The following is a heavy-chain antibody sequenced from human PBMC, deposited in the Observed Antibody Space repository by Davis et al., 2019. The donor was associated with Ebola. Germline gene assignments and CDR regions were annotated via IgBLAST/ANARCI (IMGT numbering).Heavy chain of an antibody. Sequence: PGGSLRLSCAASGFTFSTYSMSWVRQAPGKGLEWVSSISSDSDYIYYADSAKGRFTISRDNAKNSLYLQMNSLRAEDTAVYYCARDLGITMVRGVIHYYYYGMDVWGKGTTVTVSS. CDR3: ARDLGITMVRGVIHYYYYGMDV. D-gene: IGHD3-10*01. V-gene: IGHV3-21*01. CDR1: GFTFSTYS. CDR2: ISSDSDYI. J-gene: IGHJ6*04.